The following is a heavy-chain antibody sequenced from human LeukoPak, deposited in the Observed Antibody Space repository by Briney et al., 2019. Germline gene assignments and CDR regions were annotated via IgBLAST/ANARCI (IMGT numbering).Heavy chain of an antibody. J-gene: IGHJ4*02. V-gene: IGHV3-23*01. CDR3: ARDSYSNYDY. CDR2: ISGSGGNT. CDR1: GFTFSSYA. D-gene: IGHD4-11*01. Sequence: GGSLRLSCAASGFTFSSYAMSWVRQAPGKGLEWVSAISGSGGNTYYADSVKGRFTISRDNSKNTLYLQINSLRAEDTAVYYCARDSYSNYDYWGQGTLVTVSS.